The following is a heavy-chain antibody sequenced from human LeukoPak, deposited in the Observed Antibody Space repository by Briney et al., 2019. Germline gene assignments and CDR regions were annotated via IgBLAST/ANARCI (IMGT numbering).Heavy chain of an antibody. CDR2: ISDDGDRK. V-gene: IGHV3-30*03. CDR1: GFSFRTYG. Sequence: GGSLRLSCAASGFSFRTYGMHWVRQAPGKGLEWVAIISDDGDRKSHADSVKGRFTISRDNARNTLLLQMNSLRVEDTAVYYCASATPMDAWGKGTMVTVSS. D-gene: IGHD2-8*01. CDR3: ASATPMDA. J-gene: IGHJ6*04.